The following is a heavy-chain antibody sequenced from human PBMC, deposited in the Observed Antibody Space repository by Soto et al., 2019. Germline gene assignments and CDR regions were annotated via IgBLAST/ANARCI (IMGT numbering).Heavy chain of an antibody. V-gene: IGHV3-48*01. CDR3: ARGKHYDDIWGSYWGSWDFDL. J-gene: IGHJ2*01. Sequence: EVQLVESGGGLVQPGGSLRLSCAASGFTFSSYSMNWVRQAPGKGLEWVSYISSSSSTIYYADSVKGRFTISRDNAKNSLYRQKNSLRAEDTAVYYCARGKHYDDIWGSYWGSWDFDLWGRGTLVTVSS. CDR1: GFTFSSYS. CDR2: ISSSSSTI. D-gene: IGHD3-16*01.